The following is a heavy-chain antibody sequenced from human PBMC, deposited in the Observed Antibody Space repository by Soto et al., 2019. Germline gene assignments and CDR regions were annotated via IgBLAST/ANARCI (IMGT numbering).Heavy chain of an antibody. V-gene: IGHV4-28*01. CDR2: IYYKGSA. Sequence: PSETLSLTCTVSGYSISNDNWWGWIRHPPGKGLEWIGYIYYKGSAYYNPSLKSRATMSVDTSKNQFSLRLTSVTAEDTAVYHCVRTRDARKWYPSFEPRGQGTLVTVSS. CDR1: GYSISNDNW. D-gene: IGHD2-8*01. J-gene: IGHJ5*02. CDR3: VRTRDARKWYPSFEP.